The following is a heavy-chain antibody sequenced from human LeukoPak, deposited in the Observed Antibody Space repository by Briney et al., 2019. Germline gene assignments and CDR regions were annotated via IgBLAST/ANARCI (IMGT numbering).Heavy chain of an antibody. J-gene: IGHJ4*02. CDR3: AKDLGAVAGWDYFDY. CDR2: ITGNSGST. Sequence: GGSLRLSCAASGFTFSNNAMTWVRQAPGKGLEWVSGITGNSGSTFYADSVKGRFTISRDNSKNTLYLQMNSLRAEDTAVYYCAKDLGAVAGWDYFDYWGQGTLVTVSS. V-gene: IGHV3-23*01. D-gene: IGHD6-19*01. CDR1: GFTFSNNA.